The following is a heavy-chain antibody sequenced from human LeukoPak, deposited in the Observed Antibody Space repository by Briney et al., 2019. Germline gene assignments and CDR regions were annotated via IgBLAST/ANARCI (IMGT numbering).Heavy chain of an antibody. D-gene: IGHD3-10*01. J-gene: IGHJ6*03. CDR1: GFTFSSYS. CDR2: ISSSSSYI. V-gene: IGHV3-21*01. Sequence: PGGSLRLSCAASGFTFSSYSMNWVRQAPGKGLEWVSSISSSSSYIYYADSVKGRFTISRDNAKNSLYLQMNSLRAEDTAVYYCARDMWFGEFLDPDYYYMDVWGKGTTVTVSS. CDR3: ARDMWFGEFLDPDYYYMDV.